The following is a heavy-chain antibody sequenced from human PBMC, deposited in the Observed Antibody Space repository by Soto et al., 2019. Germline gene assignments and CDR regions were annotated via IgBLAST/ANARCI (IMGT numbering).Heavy chain of an antibody. D-gene: IGHD5-18*01. CDR1: GGSFSGYY. CDR3: ARERGYSYGYIDY. Sequence: SETLSLTCAVYGGSFSGYYWSWIRQPPGKGLEWIGEINHSGSTNYNPSLKSRVTISVDTSKNQFSLKLSSVTAADTALYYCARERGYSYGYIDYWGQGTLVTVS. V-gene: IGHV4-34*01. J-gene: IGHJ4*02. CDR2: INHSGST.